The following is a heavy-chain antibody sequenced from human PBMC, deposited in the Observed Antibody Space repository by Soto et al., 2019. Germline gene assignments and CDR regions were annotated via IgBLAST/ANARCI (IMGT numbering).Heavy chain of an antibody. D-gene: IGHD5-12*01. CDR2: IYQSGST. CDR3: ARDTRDGYFFDY. V-gene: IGHV4-30-2*01. J-gene: IGHJ4*02. CDR1: GDSISSGGYS. Sequence: PSETLSLTCAVSGDSISSGGYSWTWIRQPPGKGLEWIGHIYQSGSTPYNPSLESRVTISVDKSKNQFSLGLSSVTAADTAVYYCARDTRDGYFFDYWGQGILVTVSS.